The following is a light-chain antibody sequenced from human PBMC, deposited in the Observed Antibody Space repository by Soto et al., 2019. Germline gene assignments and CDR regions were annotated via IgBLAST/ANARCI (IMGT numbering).Light chain of an antibody. J-gene: IGLJ2*01. V-gene: IGLV2-23*01. CDR2: EAS. Sequence: HSVLTQPASVSGSPGQSITISCTGTSSDVGSYNLVSWYQQHPGKAPKLMIFEASKRPSGVSSRFSGSKSGNTASLTISGLQAEDEADYYCCSFVGSTVVFGGGTKLTVL. CDR1: SSDVGSYNL. CDR3: CSFVGSTVV.